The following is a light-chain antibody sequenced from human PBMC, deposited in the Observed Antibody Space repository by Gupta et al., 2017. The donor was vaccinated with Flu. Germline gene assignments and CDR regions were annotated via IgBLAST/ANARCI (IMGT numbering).Light chain of an antibody. V-gene: IGLV3-25*02. Sequence: EPTPPPPVSVSPGQTARITCSGDALSKQYAYWYQQKPGQAPVLVIYKDRERPSGIPERFSGSSSGTTVTLTISGVLAEDEADYYCQSADKGDPWVFGRGTKLTVL. J-gene: IGLJ3*02. CDR2: KDR. CDR1: ALSKQY. CDR3: QSADKGDPWV.